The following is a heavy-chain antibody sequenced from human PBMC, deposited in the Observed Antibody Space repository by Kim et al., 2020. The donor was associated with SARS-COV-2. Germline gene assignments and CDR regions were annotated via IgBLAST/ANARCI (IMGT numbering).Heavy chain of an antibody. J-gene: IGHJ4*02. Sequence: GGSLRLSCAASGFTFSSYAMSWVRQAPGKGLEWVSAISGSGGSTYYADSVKGRFTISIDNSKNTLYLQMNSLRAEDTAVYYCAKGRWLQFSYFDYWGQGTLVTVSS. CDR1: GFTFSSYA. V-gene: IGHV3-23*01. D-gene: IGHD5-12*01. CDR3: AKGRWLQFSYFDY. CDR2: ISGSGGST.